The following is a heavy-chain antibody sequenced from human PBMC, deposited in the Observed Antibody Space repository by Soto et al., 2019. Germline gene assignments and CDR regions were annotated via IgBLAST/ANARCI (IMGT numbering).Heavy chain of an antibody. Sequence: QVQLVQSGAEVKKPGASVKVSCKASGYTFTSYYMHWVRQAPGQGLEWMGIINPSGGSTSYAQKFQGRVTMNRDTSTSKVYMELSSLRSEDTAVYYCAREIGGATTFLDFWGQGTLVTVSS. J-gene: IGHJ4*02. CDR3: AREIGGATTFLDF. D-gene: IGHD1-26*01. CDR2: INPSGGST. CDR1: GYTFTSYY. V-gene: IGHV1-46*01.